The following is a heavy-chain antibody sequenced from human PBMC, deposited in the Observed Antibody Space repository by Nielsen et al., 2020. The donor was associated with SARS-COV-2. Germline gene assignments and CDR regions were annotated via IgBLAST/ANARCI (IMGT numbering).Heavy chain of an antibody. V-gene: IGHV3-23*01. CDR3: AKEKPSHDIVVVVAATD. D-gene: IGHD2-15*01. CDR2: ISGSGGST. CDR1: GFTFSDYY. J-gene: IGHJ4*02. Sequence: GESLKISCAASGFTFSDYYMSWIRQAPGKGLEWVSAISGSGGSTYYADSVKGRFTISRDNSKNTLYLQMNSLRAEDTAVYYCAKEKPSHDIVVVVAATDWGQGTLVTVSS.